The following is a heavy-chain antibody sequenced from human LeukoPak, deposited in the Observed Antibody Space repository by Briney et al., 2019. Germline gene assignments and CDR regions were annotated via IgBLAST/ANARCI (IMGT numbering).Heavy chain of an antibody. J-gene: IGHJ4*02. D-gene: IGHD2-15*01. CDR2: IYYSGST. CDR3: ARGVCESRISCNFDY. Sequence: SETLSLTCTVSGGSISSYYWSWIRQPPGKGLEWIGYIYYSGSTNYNPSLKSRVTISVDTSKNQFSLKLSSVTAADTAVYYCARGVCESRISCNFDYWGQGTLVTVSS. CDR1: GGSISSYY. V-gene: IGHV4-59*08.